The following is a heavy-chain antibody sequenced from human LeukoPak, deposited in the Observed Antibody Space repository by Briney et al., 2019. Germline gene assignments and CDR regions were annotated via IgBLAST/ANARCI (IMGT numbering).Heavy chain of an antibody. CDR2: IKSKPDGGTT. D-gene: IGHD2-2*01. CDR3: TTGSSSYKGLDY. V-gene: IGHV3-15*01. Sequence: PGGSLRLSCPASGFIFTNAWMNWVRQAPGKGLEWVGRIKSKPDGGTTDYTAPVKGRFTISRDDSKNTVYLQMNSLETEDTAVYYCTTGSSSYKGLDYWGQGTLVTVSS. CDR1: GFIFTNAW. J-gene: IGHJ4*02.